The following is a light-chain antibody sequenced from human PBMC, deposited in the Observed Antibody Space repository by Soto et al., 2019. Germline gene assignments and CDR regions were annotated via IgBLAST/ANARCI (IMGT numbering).Light chain of an antibody. V-gene: IGLV2-14*03. CDR1: SSDIGGFNY. CDR3: ASYSSSTTHVV. CDR2: DVT. Sequence: QSALTQPASVSGSPGRWVTISCTGSSSDIGGFNYVSWYQHLPGRAPKLIIYDVTNRPSGISYRFSASKSGGTASLTIAGIEAEDEGYSYCASYSSSTTHVVFGGGTKLTVL. J-gene: IGLJ2*01.